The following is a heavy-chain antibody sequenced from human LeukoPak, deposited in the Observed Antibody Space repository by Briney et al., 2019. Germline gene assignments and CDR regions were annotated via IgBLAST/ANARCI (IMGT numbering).Heavy chain of an antibody. Sequence: ASVKVSCKASGYTFTRYFIHWVRQPPGQGLEWMGIVNPSGGSTSYAQKFQGRVTMTRDTSTSTVYMELSSLRSEDTAVYYCARPSGYSYFDNWFDPWGQGTLVTVSS. D-gene: IGHD5-18*01. V-gene: IGHV1-46*01. CDR3: ARPSGYSYFDNWFDP. J-gene: IGHJ5*02. CDR2: VNPSGGST. CDR1: GYTFTRYF.